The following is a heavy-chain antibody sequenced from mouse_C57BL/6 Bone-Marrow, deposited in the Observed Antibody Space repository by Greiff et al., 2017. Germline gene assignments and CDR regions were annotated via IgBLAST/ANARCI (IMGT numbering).Heavy chain of an antibody. CDR3: ARRWGLYGHYAMDY. V-gene: IGHV1-81*01. D-gene: IGHD1-1*02. CDR2: IYPRSGNT. CDR1: GYPFTSYG. Sequence: QVQLQQSGAELARPGASVKLSCKASGYPFTSYGISWVKQRTGQGLEWIGEIYPRSGNTYYNEKFKGKATLTADKSSSTAYMELRSLTSEDSAVYFCARRWGLYGHYAMDYWGQGTSVTVSS. J-gene: IGHJ4*01.